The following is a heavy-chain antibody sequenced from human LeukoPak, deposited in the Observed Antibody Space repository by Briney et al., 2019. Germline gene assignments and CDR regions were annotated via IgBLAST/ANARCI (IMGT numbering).Heavy chain of an antibody. Sequence: PSETLSLTCAVYGGSFSGYYWSWIRQPPGKGLEWIGEINHSGSTNYNPSLKSRVTISVDTSKNQFSLRLASVTAADTAMYYCAREDYYGSGSYYGGYDYWGQGTLVTVSS. J-gene: IGHJ4*02. CDR1: GGSFSGYY. CDR2: INHSGST. D-gene: IGHD3-10*01. CDR3: AREDYYGSGSYYGGYDY. V-gene: IGHV4-34*01.